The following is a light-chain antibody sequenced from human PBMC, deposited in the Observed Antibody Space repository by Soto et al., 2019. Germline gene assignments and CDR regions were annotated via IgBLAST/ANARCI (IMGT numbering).Light chain of an antibody. V-gene: IGKV3-20*01. CDR1: QSVDSSY. Sequence: EIVLTQSPGTLSLSPGERATLSCRASQSVDSSYLAWYQQQPGQAPRLLIYGASSRATGIPDRFSGSGSGTDFTLSISRLEPEDFAVYFWQQYGSSPYSFGQGTKVEIK. J-gene: IGKJ2*03. CDR2: GAS. CDR3: QQYGSSPYS.